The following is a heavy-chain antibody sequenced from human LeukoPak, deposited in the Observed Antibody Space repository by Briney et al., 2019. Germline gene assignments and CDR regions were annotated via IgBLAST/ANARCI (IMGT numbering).Heavy chain of an antibody. CDR3: AGGKIFGVVITDYYYYYMDV. J-gene: IGHJ6*03. CDR1: GGSISSYY. CDR2: IYYSGST. V-gene: IGHV4-59*01. D-gene: IGHD3-3*01. Sequence: SETLSLTCTVSGGSISSYYWSWIRQPPGKRLEWIGYIYYSGSTNYNPSLKSRVTISVDTSKNQFSLKLSSVTAADTAVYYCAGGKIFGVVITDYYYYYMDVWGKGTTVTVSS.